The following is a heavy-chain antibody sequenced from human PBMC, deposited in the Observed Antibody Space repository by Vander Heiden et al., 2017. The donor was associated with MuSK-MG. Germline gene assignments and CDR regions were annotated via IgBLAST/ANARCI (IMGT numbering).Heavy chain of an antibody. D-gene: IGHD5-12*01. J-gene: IGHJ2*01. CDR3: ARRRRDGYKGYFDL. V-gene: IGHV4-39*01. CDR2: IYYSGST. CDR1: GGSISSSSYY. Sequence: QLQLQESGPGLVKPSETLSLTCTVSGGSISSSSYYWGWLRQPPGKGLEWIGSIYYSGSTYYNPSLKSRVTISVDTSKNQFSLKLSSVTAADTAVYYCARRRRDGYKGYFDLWGRGTLVTVSS.